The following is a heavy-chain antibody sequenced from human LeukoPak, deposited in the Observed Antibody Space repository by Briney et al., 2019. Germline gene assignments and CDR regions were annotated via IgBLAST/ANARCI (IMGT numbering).Heavy chain of an antibody. Sequence: SQTLSLTCAISGDSVSGNTATWDWIRPSPSRGLEWLGRTYYRSKCYYDYAVSVKGRIAINPDTSKTQFSLQLSSVTPEDTAVYYCARGTGSYWHFDLWGRGTLVTVSS. V-gene: IGHV6-1*01. D-gene: IGHD1-14*01. J-gene: IGHJ2*01. CDR1: GDSVSGNTAT. CDR3: ARGTGSYWHFDL. CDR2: TYYRSKCYY.